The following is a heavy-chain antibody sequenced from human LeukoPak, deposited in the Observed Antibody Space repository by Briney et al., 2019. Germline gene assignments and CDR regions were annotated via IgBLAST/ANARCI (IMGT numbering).Heavy chain of an antibody. CDR2: IYYSGNT. D-gene: IGHD3-22*01. V-gene: IGHV4-4*02. CDR1: GGSISGTNW. Sequence: PSGTLSLTCGVSGGSISGTNWWSWVRQPPGKGLEWIGTIYYSGNTYYNPSLKSRVTISVDTSKNQFSLKLNSVNAADTAVFYCARITMIGYSQHWGQGTLVTVSS. J-gene: IGHJ1*01. CDR3: ARITMIGYSQH.